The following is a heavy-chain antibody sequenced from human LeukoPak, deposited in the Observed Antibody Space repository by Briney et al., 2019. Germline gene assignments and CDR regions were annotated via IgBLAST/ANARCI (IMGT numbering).Heavy chain of an antibody. CDR2: IYYSGST. Sequence: PSQTLSLTCTVSGGSISSGGNYWSWLRQPPGKGLEWIGYIYYSGSTNYNPSLKSRVTISVDTSKNQFSLKLSSVTAADTAVYYCARWQYDSSGYRKIDCWGQGTLVTVSS. J-gene: IGHJ4*02. D-gene: IGHD3-22*01. CDR1: GGSISSGGNY. CDR3: ARWQYDSSGYRKIDC. V-gene: IGHV4-61*08.